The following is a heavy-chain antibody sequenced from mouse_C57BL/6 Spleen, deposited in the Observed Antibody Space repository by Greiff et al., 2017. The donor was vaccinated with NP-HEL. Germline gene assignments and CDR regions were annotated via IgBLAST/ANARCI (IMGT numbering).Heavy chain of an antibody. Sequence: VQLQESGAELAKPGASVKLSCKASGYTFTSYWMHWVKQRPGQGLEWIGYIYPSSGYTKYNQKFKDKATLTADKSSSTAYMQLSSLTYEDSAVYYRETYANGSTWFAYWGQGTLVTVSA. CDR3: ETYANGSTWFAY. CDR2: IYPSSGYT. CDR1: GYTFTSYW. D-gene: IGHD1-1*01. V-gene: IGHV1-7*01. J-gene: IGHJ3*01.